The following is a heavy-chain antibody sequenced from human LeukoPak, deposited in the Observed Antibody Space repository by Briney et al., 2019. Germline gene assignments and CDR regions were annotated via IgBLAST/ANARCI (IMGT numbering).Heavy chain of an antibody. CDR3: ARQLLSPNAFDI. D-gene: IGHD2-8*01. V-gene: IGHV4-59*08. CDR1: GGSISSYY. Sequence: SETLSLTCTVSGGSISSYYWSWIRQPPGKGLEWIGYIYSSGSTNYNPSLKRRVTISVDTSKNQFSLKLSSVTAADTAVYYCARQLLSPNAFDIWGQGTMVTVSS. J-gene: IGHJ3*02. CDR2: IYSSGST.